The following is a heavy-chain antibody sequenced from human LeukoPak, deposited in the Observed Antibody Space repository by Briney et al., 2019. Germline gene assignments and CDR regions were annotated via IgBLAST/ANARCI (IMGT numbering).Heavy chain of an antibody. D-gene: IGHD3-16*01. Sequence: GRSLRLSCTASGFTFGDYAMSWVRQAPGKGLEWVGFIRTKAYGATTEYAASVKDRFTISRDDSRSIAYLQMNSLKVEDTAVYYCIRGGGAADHWGQGTLVTVSS. CDR3: IRGGGAADH. CDR2: IRTKAYGATT. V-gene: IGHV3-49*04. CDR1: GFTFGDYA. J-gene: IGHJ4*02.